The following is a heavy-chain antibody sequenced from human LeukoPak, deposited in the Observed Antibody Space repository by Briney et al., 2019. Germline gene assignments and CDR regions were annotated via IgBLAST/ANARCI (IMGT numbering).Heavy chain of an antibody. CDR2: IIPIVGTA. D-gene: IGHD3-16*02. Sequence: GASVKVSCKASGDTFSSYAISWVRQAPGQGLEWMGGIIPIVGTANYAQKFQGRVTITTDESTSTAYMELSSLTSEDTAVYYCARSVVQVFVWGTYRKPVSYYFDYWGQGTLVTISS. V-gene: IGHV1-69*05. CDR3: ARSVVQVFVWGTYRKPVSYYFDY. CDR1: GDTFSSYA. J-gene: IGHJ4*02.